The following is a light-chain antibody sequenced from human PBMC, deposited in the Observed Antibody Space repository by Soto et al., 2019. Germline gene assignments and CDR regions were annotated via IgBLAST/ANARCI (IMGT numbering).Light chain of an antibody. CDR3: QKYNSAPLT. CDR1: QVISNY. Sequence: DIHMTQSPSSLSASVGDRVTITCRASQVISNYLAWYQQKPGKVPKLLIYAASTLRSGVPSRFSGSGSGTDFALTISSLQPEDVATYYCQKYNSAPLTLGGGTKVEIK. V-gene: IGKV1-27*01. J-gene: IGKJ4*01. CDR2: AAS.